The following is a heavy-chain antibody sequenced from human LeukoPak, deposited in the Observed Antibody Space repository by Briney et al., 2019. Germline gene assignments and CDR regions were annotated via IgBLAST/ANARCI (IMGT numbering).Heavy chain of an antibody. CDR1: GGSISSGGYY. D-gene: IGHD4-11*01. V-gene: IGHV4-31*03. Sequence: SETLSLTCTVSGGSISSGGYYWSWIRLHPGKGLEWIGCIYYSGSTYYNPSLKSRVTISVDTSKHQFSLKLSSVTAADTAVYSCARFREVTVGIYYYAMDVWGQGTTVTVSS. J-gene: IGHJ6*02. CDR3: ARFREVTVGIYYYAMDV. CDR2: IYYSGST.